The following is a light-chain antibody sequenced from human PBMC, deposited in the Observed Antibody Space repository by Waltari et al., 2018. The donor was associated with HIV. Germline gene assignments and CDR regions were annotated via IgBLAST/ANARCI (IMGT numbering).Light chain of an antibody. CDR1: SSNIGAGFD. Sequence: HSVLTQPPSVSGAPGQRVTISCTGSSSNIGAGFDVHWYQHLPGTAPKLLIYSNSNRPSGVPDRFSGSKSGTSASLAITGLQAKDEADYYCQSYDSSLSALFGGGTKLTVL. CDR2: SNS. V-gene: IGLV1-40*01. CDR3: QSYDSSLSAL. J-gene: IGLJ2*01.